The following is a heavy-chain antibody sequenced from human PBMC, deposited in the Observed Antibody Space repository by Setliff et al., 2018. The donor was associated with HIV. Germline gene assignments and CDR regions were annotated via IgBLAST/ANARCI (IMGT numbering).Heavy chain of an antibody. Sequence: PSETLSLTCSVSGDSISSGSYYWSWIRLPAGKGLEWIGYIFYTGRTNYNPSLKGRVTISVDTSKNQFSLRLTSVTAADTAVYYCARELLGSNGVFDHWGQGTLVTVSS. CDR1: GDSISSGSYY. CDR2: IFYTGRT. CDR3: ARELLGSNGVFDH. J-gene: IGHJ4*02. D-gene: IGHD2-8*01. V-gene: IGHV4-61*10.